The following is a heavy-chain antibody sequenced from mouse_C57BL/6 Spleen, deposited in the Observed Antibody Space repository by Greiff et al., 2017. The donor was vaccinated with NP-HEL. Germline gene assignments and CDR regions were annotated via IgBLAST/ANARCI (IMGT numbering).Heavy chain of an antibody. CDR1: GYAFSSSW. D-gene: IGHD3-2*02. V-gene: IGHV1-82*01. J-gene: IGHJ3*01. CDR2: IYPGDGDT. CDR3: ATPQTAQATGFAY. Sequence: QVQLQQSGPELVKPGASVKISCKASGYAFSSSWMNWVKQRPGKGLEWIGRIYPGDGDTNYNGKFKGKATLTADNSSSTAYMQLSSLTSEDSAVYFCATPQTAQATGFAYWGQGTLVTVSA.